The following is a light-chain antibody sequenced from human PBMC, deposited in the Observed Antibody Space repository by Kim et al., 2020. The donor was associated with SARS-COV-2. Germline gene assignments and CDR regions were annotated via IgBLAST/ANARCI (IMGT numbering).Light chain of an antibody. CDR2: AAS. CDR1: QDIANS. J-gene: IGKJ1*01. Sequence: SASVGDRVTITCRASQDIANSLAWYQQKPGKVPKVLIYAASTLQSGVPSRFSGSGSGTEFTLTIGSLQTEDVATYYCQKYNSAPWTFGPGTKVDI. V-gene: IGKV1-27*01. CDR3: QKYNSAPWT.